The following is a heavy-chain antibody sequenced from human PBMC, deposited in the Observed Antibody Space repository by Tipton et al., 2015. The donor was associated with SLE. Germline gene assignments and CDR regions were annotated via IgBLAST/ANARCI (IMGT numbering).Heavy chain of an antibody. V-gene: IGHV4-61*09. D-gene: IGHD4-17*01. CDR2: IFRTGIT. J-gene: IGHJ4*02. CDR1: GVSLSRGRYF. Sequence: TLSLTCSVSGVSLSRGRYFWPWLRPPAGKGLEWVGHIFRTGITDYNPSLKSRVSISADTSKNQFSLNLDSMTAADTAVYYCARDSHTDYGDFYVDSWGQGTLVTVSS. CDR3: ARDSHTDYGDFYVDS.